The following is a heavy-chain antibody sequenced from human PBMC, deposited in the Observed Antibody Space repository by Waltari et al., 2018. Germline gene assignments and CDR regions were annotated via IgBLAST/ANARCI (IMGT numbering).Heavy chain of an antibody. CDR1: GFPFSNYL. CDR3: ARGRATNDY. J-gene: IGHJ4*02. Sequence: EVQLVESGGGLVQPGGSLRLSCAASGFPFSNYLMTWVRPAPGKGVEGVANIKQDGSEKYYVDSVKGRFTISRDNAKNSLYLQMNSLRAEDTAVYYCARGRATNDYWGQGTLVTVSS. CDR2: IKQDGSEK. V-gene: IGHV3-7*01.